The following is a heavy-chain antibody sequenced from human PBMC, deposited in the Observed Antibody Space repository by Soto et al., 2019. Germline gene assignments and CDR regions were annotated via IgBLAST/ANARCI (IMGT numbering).Heavy chain of an antibody. D-gene: IGHD6-13*01. J-gene: IGHJ6*02. CDR2: INSDGSRS. CDR1: GFPFSSYW. V-gene: IGHV3-74*01. CDR3: ARVGGGQQFPPTGGFYYYGMDV. Sequence: LRLSCAASGFPFSSYWMHWVRQAPGKGPVWVSCINSDGSRSSYADSVKGRFTISRDNAKNTLYLQMSSPRVEDTAVYYCARVGGGQQFPPTGGFYYYGMDVWGRGTTVTVPS.